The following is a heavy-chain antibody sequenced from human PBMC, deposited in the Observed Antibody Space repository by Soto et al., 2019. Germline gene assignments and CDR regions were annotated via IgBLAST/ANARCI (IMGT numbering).Heavy chain of an antibody. J-gene: IGHJ6*02. D-gene: IGHD2-21*01. CDR3: ARGAFCGGAPGCRDMDV. CDR2: ISAYNGNT. CDR1: GYKFISHS. V-gene: IGHV1-18*01. Sequence: QIQLVQSGGEVKKPGASVKVSCKSSGYKFISHSITWVRQAPGQGREWMGRISAYNGNTNYAQKLQGRVTMTTDTCTNTAYMELRSLRSDDTAVYYCARGAFCGGAPGCRDMDVWGQGTTVTVSS.